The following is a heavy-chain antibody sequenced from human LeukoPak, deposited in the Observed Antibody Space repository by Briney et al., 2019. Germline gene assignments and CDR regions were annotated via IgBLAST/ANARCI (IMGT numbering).Heavy chain of an antibody. CDR3: ARLGQPGIIAY. CDR1: GGSISSYY. V-gene: IGHV4-59*08. J-gene: IGHJ4*02. D-gene: IGHD1-14*01. Sequence: SSETLSLTCTVSGGSISSYYWSWIRQPPGKGLEWIGFIYYSGSTNYNPSLKSRVTISIDTSKNQFSLKLSSVTAADTAVYYCARLGQPGIIAYWGQGTLVAVSS. CDR2: IYYSGST.